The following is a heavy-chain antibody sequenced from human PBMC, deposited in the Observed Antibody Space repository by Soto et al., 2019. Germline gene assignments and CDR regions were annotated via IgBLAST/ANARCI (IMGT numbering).Heavy chain of an antibody. CDR1: GGSISPYY. J-gene: IGHJ4*02. Sequence: QVQLLESGPGLVNPSQTLSLSCTVSGGSISPYYWSWLRQSPGKGLEWLGYIYYTGTADYNPSLEHRVTLSVDTSTTRFSLELTSVTAADTAVYYCARQPDDGDYGYYFEYWGPGILVTVSS. CDR2: IYYTGTA. V-gene: IGHV4-59*01. CDR3: ARQPDDGDYGYYFEY. D-gene: IGHD4-17*01.